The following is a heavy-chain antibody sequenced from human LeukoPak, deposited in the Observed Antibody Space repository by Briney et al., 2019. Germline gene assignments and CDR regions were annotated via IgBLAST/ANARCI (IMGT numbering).Heavy chain of an antibody. Sequence: SVKVSCKASGDTFSSYGISWVRQAPGQGLEWMGGIIPIFATGEHVQKLQGRVTLTADESTSTVYMELSSLRSEDTAVYYCARDWYRGDIDTGTSDIWGQGTMVTVSS. D-gene: IGHD5-18*01. J-gene: IGHJ3*02. CDR3: ARDWYRGDIDTGTSDI. V-gene: IGHV1-69*13. CDR2: IIPIFATG. CDR1: GDTFSSYG.